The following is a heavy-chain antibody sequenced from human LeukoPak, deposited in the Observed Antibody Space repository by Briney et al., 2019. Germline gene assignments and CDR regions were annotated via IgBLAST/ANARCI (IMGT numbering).Heavy chain of an antibody. D-gene: IGHD2-15*01. Sequence: GGSLRLSCAASGFTFSSYAMNWVRKAPGTGLEWVSAISGSGGSTYYADSVKGRFTISRDNSKNTLYLQMNSLRAEDTAVYYCAPVDGYCSGGSCSYWGQGTLVTVSS. CDR3: APVDGYCSGGSCSY. V-gene: IGHV3-23*01. J-gene: IGHJ4*02. CDR2: ISGSGGST. CDR1: GFTFSSYA.